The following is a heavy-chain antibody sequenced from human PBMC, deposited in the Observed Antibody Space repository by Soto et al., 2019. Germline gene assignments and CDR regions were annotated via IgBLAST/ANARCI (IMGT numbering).Heavy chain of an antibody. CDR2: IYYTGSA. CDR3: ARRELEPTDSDAFDI. J-gene: IGHJ3*02. Sequence: KTSETLSLTCTISGDSISSDRHYWVWIRQPPGQGLEWIGSIYYTGSAYYNPSLKSRVTISVDTSNNQFSLRLNSVTAADAALYYCARRELEPTDSDAFDIWGQGTMVTVSS. V-gene: IGHV4-39*01. CDR1: GDSISSDRHY. D-gene: IGHD1-7*01.